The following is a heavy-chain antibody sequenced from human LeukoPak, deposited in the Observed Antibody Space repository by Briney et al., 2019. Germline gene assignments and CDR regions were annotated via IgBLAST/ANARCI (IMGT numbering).Heavy chain of an antibody. CDR2: ISGSGGST. CDR1: GFTLSSYA. J-gene: IGHJ4*02. V-gene: IGHV3-23*01. CDR3: AKGDEVWFGVDY. Sequence: GGSLRLSCAASGFTLSSYAMSWVRQAPGKGLEWVSAISGSGGSTYYADPVKGRFTISRDNSKNTLYLQMNSLRAEDTAVYYCAKGDEVWFGVDYWGQGTLVTVSS. D-gene: IGHD3-10*01.